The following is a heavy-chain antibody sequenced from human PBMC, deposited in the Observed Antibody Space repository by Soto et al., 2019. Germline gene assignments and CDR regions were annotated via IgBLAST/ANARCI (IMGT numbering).Heavy chain of an antibody. CDR3: ARDAKLGKPFYFDY. CDR1: GGTFSSYA. D-gene: IGHD7-27*01. CDR2: IIPIFGTA. Sequence: ASVKVSCKASGGTFSSYAISWVRRAPGQGLEWMGGIIPIFGTANYAQKFQGRVTITADESTNTAYMELSSLRSEDTAVYYCARDAKLGKPFYFDYWGQGTLVTVSS. V-gene: IGHV1-69*13. J-gene: IGHJ4*02.